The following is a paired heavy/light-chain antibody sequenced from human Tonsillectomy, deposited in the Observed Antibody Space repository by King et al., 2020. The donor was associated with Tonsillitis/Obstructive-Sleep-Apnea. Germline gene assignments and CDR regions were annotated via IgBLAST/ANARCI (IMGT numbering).Light chain of an antibody. CDR1: SSDVGVYNY. CDR2: DIR. V-gene: IGLV2-14*01. Sequence: QSALTQPASVSGSLGQSITISCTGTSSDVGVYNYVSWYQQHPGKAPKLMIYDIRSRPSGVSNRFSGSKSGSTASLTISGLQAEDEADYYCASYTTTTTVFGGGTKLTVL. CDR3: ASYTTTTTV. J-gene: IGLJ3*02.
Heavy chain of an antibody. Sequence: QVQLQESGPGLVKPSGTLSLTCAVSGGSISSSNWWSWVRQPPGKGLEWIGEIYHSGSTNYNPSLKSRVTISVDKSKNQLSLNLTSVTAADTAVYYCARGDRFPINPTFDYWGQGTLVTVSS. CDR2: IYHSGST. CDR3: ARGDRFPINPTFDY. V-gene: IGHV4-4*02. J-gene: IGHJ4*02. D-gene: IGHD2-15*01. CDR1: GGSISSSNW.